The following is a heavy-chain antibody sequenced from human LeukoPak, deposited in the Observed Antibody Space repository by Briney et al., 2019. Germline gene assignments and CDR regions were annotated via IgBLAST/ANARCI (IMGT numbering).Heavy chain of an antibody. J-gene: IGHJ4*02. Sequence: GASVKVSCKASGYTFTSYDINWVRQATGQGLEWMGWMNPNSGNTGYAQKFQGRVTMTEDTSTDTAYMELSSLRSEDTAVYYCATDYYDSSGSPYYFDYWGQGTLVTVSS. CDR1: GYTFTSYD. D-gene: IGHD3-22*01. CDR2: MNPNSGNT. CDR3: ATDYYDSSGSPYYFDY. V-gene: IGHV1-8*01.